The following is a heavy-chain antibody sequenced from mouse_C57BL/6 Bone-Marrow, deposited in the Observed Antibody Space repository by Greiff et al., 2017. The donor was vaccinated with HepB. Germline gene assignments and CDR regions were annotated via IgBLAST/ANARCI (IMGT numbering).Heavy chain of an antibody. CDR3: ARYYGSSLYAMDY. CDR1: GYAFSSSW. D-gene: IGHD1-1*01. CDR2: IYPGDGDT. V-gene: IGHV1-82*01. J-gene: IGHJ4*01. Sequence: VQLQQSGPELVKPGASVKISCKASGYAFSSSWLNWVKQRPGKGLEWIGRIYPGDGDTNYNGKFKGKATLTADKSSSTAYMQLSSLTSEDSAVYFCARYYGSSLYAMDYWGQGTSVTVSS.